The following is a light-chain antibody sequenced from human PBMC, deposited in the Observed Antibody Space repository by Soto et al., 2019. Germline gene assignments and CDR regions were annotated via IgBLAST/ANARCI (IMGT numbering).Light chain of an antibody. Sequence: QSALTQPASVSGSPGQAIAISCTGTYSDVGAYDDVCWYQQHPINAPKLIIYEVNNRPSVFSSLFSATKSVNTSTLTISGLHAGDEDYYYGSSHTTSDTPVFGTGTKLTVL. V-gene: IGLV2-14*03. J-gene: IGLJ1*01. CDR3: SSHTTSDTPV. CDR2: EVN. CDR1: YSDVGAYDD.